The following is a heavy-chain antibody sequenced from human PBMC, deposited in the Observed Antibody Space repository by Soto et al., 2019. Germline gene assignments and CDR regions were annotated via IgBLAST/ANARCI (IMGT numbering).Heavy chain of an antibody. D-gene: IGHD2-2*01. Sequence: PGGSLRLSCAASGFTFSSYSMNWVRQAPGKGLEWVSSISSSSSYIYYADSVKGRFTISRDNAKNSLYLQMNSLRAEDTAVYYCARDDVPAANLFDYWGQGTLVTVSS. J-gene: IGHJ4*02. V-gene: IGHV3-21*01. CDR3: ARDDVPAANLFDY. CDR2: ISSSSSYI. CDR1: GFTFSSYS.